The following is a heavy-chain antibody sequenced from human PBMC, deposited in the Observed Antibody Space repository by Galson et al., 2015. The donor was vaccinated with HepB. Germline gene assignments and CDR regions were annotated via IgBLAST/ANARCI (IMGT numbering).Heavy chain of an antibody. Sequence: SLRLSCAASGFTFSSNNMHWVRQAPGTGLEWVAVIWFDGTNKYHADSVKGRFTISRDNSKNTLFLQMSSLRAEDTAVYYCARDKDDAMDVWGQGTTVTVSS. D-gene: IGHD2-15*01. V-gene: IGHV3-33*08. CDR1: GFTFSSNN. CDR2: IWFDGTNK. J-gene: IGHJ6*02. CDR3: ARDKDDAMDV.